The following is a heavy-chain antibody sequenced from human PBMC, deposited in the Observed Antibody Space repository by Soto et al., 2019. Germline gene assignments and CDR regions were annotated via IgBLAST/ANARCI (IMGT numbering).Heavy chain of an antibody. D-gene: IGHD3-3*01. CDR2: ISYDGSNK. CDR1: GFTFSSYA. Sequence: QVQLVESGGGVVQPGRSLRLSCAASGFTFSSYAMHWVRQAPGKGLEWVAVISYDGSNKYYADSVKGRFTISRDNSKNTLYLQMNSLRAEDTAVYYCARDESPNDFWSGTDLGYRGQGTLVTVSS. J-gene: IGHJ4*02. V-gene: IGHV3-30-3*01. CDR3: ARDESPNDFWSGTDLGY.